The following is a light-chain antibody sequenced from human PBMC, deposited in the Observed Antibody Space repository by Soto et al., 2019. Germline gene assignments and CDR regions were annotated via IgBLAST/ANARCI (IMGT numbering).Light chain of an antibody. V-gene: IGKV1-39*01. CDR3: KQSYSTPPYT. J-gene: IGKJ2*01. CDR1: QSISSY. CDR2: AAS. Sequence: DFQMTQSPSSLSASVGDRVTITCRASQSISSYLNWYQQKPGKAPKLLIYAASSLQSGVPSRFSGSGSGTDFTLTISSLQPEDFATYYCKQSYSTPPYTFGQGTTLEIK.